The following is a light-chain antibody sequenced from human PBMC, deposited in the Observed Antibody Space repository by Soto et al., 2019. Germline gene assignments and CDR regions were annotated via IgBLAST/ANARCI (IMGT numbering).Light chain of an antibody. CDR1: QSISTY. Sequence: DIQMTQSPSSLSASGGDRVAITCRASQSISTYLNWYQQKPGKAPKLLIFAASSLQSGVPSRFSGSRSGPDFTLTISSLQPEDFATYYCQQSYSSPPTFGQGTKVDIK. CDR2: AAS. V-gene: IGKV1-39*01. J-gene: IGKJ1*01. CDR3: QQSYSSPPT.